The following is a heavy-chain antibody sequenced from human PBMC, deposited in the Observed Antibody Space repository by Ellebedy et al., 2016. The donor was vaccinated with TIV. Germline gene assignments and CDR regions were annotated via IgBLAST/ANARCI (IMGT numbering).Heavy chain of an antibody. Sequence: GESLKISCAASGFTFSSYWLHSVRQASWKGLVWVSHINTDGSTTNYADSVKGRFPISRDNAKNTLYLQMNSLRAEETAVYYCARLGGNGYSYGLDYWGQGILVIVSS. CDR3: ARLGGNGYSYGLDY. D-gene: IGHD5-18*01. V-gene: IGHV3-74*01. CDR2: INTDGSTT. CDR1: GFTFSSYW. J-gene: IGHJ4*02.